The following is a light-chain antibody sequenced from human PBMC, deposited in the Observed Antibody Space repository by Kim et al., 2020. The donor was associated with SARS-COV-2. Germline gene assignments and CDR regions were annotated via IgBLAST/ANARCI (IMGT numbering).Light chain of an antibody. Sequence: EIVLTQSPGTLSLSPGDRASLSCRASQSISSTYLAWYQQKPGQAPRLLIYGASSRATGIPDRFSGSGSGTDFTLTVSRLEPEDFALYFCQRYGDSLPPFTFGPGTRVDIK. J-gene: IGKJ3*01. V-gene: IGKV3-20*01. CDR2: GAS. CDR1: QSISSTY. CDR3: QRYGDSLPPFT.